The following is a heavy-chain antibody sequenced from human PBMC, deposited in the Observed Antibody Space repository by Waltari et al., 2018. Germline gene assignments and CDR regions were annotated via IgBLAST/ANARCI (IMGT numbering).Heavy chain of an antibody. Sequence: EVQLVESGGGLVQPGGSLRLSCAASGFTFSPYWMSWVRQAPGKGVEWVAKIKQDGSEKYYVDSVKGRFTISRDNAKNSLYLQMNSLRAEDTAVYYCARVDYGDYVDYWGQGTLVTVSS. J-gene: IGHJ4*02. V-gene: IGHV3-7*01. CDR3: ARVDYGDYVDY. D-gene: IGHD4-17*01. CDR2: IKQDGSEK. CDR1: GFTFSPYW.